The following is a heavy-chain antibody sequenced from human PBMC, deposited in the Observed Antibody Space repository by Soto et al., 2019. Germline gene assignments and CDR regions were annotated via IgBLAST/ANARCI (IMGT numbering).Heavy chain of an antibody. J-gene: IGHJ6*02. CDR2: FDPEEGET. CDR3: ATVPSAYYYGLDV. Sequence: ASVKVSCKVYGYTLTDLCMHWVRQAPGKGLEWMGGFDPEEGETNYAQKFQGRVTMTEDTSRDTAYMELSSLRSDDTAVYYCATVPSAYYYGLDVWGQGTTVTVSS. CDR1: GYTLTDLC. V-gene: IGHV1-24*01.